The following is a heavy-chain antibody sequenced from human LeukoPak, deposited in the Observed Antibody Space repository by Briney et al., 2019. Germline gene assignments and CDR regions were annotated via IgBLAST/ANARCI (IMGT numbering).Heavy chain of an antibody. V-gene: IGHV4-61*02. Sequence: SQTLSLTCTVSGGSISSGSYYWSWIRQPAGKGLEWIGRMYTSGSTNYNPSLKSRVTISVDTSKNQFSLKLSSVTAADTAVYYCARVSHDAFDIWGQGTMVTVSS. CDR2: MYTSGST. CDR3: ARVSHDAFDI. CDR1: GGSISSGSYY. J-gene: IGHJ3*02.